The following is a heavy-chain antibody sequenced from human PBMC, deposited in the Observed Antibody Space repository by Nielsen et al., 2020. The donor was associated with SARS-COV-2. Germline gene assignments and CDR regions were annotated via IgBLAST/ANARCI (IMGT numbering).Heavy chain of an antibody. CDR2: ISSSSSYI. CDR3: ARARGAYGDYYYYYTDV. V-gene: IGHV3-21*01. CDR1: GFTFSSYS. Sequence: GESLKISCAASGFTFSSYSMNWVRQAPGKGLEWVSSISSSSSYIYYADSVKGRFTISRDNAKNSLYLQMNSLRAEDTAVYYCARARGAYGDYYYYYTDVWGKGTTVTVSS. D-gene: IGHD4-17*01. J-gene: IGHJ6*03.